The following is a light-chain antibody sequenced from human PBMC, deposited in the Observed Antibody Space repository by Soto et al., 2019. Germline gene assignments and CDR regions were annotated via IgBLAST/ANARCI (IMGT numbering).Light chain of an antibody. V-gene: IGKV1-39*01. CDR2: AAS. Sequence: DIQMNQSPSSLSASVGDRVTITCRASQSISTYLNWYQQKVGKAPKLLIYAASSLQRGVTSRFSGSGSGTHFTRTISSLHPEDFATYYCQQSYSTPRTFGQGTKLEIK. CDR3: QQSYSTPRT. CDR1: QSISTY. J-gene: IGKJ2*02.